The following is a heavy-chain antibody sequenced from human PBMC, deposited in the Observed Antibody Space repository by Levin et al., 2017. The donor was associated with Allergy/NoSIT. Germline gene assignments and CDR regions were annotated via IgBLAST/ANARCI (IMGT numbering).Heavy chain of an antibody. CDR3: ARGRDYDFWSGYPPFDY. D-gene: IGHD3-3*01. J-gene: IGHJ4*02. CDR1: GFTFSSYA. V-gene: IGHV3-30-3*01. Sequence: GGSLRLSCAASGFTFSSYAMHWVRQAPGKGLEWVAVISYDGSNKYYADSVKGRFTISRDNSKNTLYLQMNSLRAEDTAVYYCARGRDYDFWSGYPPFDYWGQGTLVTVSS. CDR2: ISYDGSNK.